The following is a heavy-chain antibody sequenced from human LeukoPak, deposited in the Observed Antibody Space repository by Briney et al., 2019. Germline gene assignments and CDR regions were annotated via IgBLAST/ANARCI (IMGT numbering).Heavy chain of an antibody. CDR2: ISSSSSYI. J-gene: IGHJ4*02. CDR1: GFTFSSYS. Sequence: GGSPRLSCAASGFTFSSYSMNWVRQAPGKGLEWVSSISSSSSYIYYADSVKGRFTLSRDNAKNSLYLQMNSLSAEDTAVYYCARDIAGSYTEYWGQGTLLTVSS. CDR3: ARDIAGSYTEY. V-gene: IGHV3-21*01. D-gene: IGHD1-26*01.